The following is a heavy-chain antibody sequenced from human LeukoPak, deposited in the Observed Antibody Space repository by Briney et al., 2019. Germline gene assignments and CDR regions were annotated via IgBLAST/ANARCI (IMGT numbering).Heavy chain of an antibody. CDR3: ARALYSMTTVTTEYWFDY. Sequence: SETLSLTCTVSGGSISSGDYYWSWIRQPPGKGLEWIGYIYYSGNTYYNPSLQSRVIISVDTSRNQFSLKLTSVTAADTAVYYCARALYSMTTVTTEYWFDYWGQGTLVTVSS. D-gene: IGHD4-17*01. V-gene: IGHV4-30-4*01. CDR1: GGSISSGDYY. CDR2: IYYSGNT. J-gene: IGHJ4*02.